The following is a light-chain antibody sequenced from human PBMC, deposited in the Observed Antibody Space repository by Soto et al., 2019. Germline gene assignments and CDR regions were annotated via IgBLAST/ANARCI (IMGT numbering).Light chain of an antibody. CDR1: SSDVGGYNY. CDR2: EVS. J-gene: IGLJ2*01. CDR3: NSYTSSTTLV. V-gene: IGLV2-14*01. Sequence: QSALTQPASVSGSPGQSITISCTGTSSDVGGYNYVSWYQHHPGKAPKLLIYEVSNRPSGVSNRFSGSKSGNTASLTISGLQAEDEADYYCNSYTSSTTLVSGGGTKLTVL.